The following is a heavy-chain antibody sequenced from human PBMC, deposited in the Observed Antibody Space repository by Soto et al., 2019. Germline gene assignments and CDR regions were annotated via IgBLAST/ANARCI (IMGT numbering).Heavy chain of an antibody. CDR1: GFTVSSNY. D-gene: IGHD3-3*01. V-gene: IGHV3-53*01. CDR2: IYSGGSI. CDR3: ARDLRTVDYDFWSGTYYYYYGMDV. Sequence: LRLSCAASGFTVSSNYMSWVRQAPGKGLEWVSVIYSGGSIYYADSVKGRFTISRDNSKNTLYLQMNSLRAEDTAVYYCARDLRTVDYDFWSGTYYYYYGMDVWGHGTTVTVSS. J-gene: IGHJ6*02.